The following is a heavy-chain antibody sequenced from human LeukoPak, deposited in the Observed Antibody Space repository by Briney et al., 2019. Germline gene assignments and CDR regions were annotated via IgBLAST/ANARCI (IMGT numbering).Heavy chain of an antibody. CDR3: ARRPLYEYGWYFDY. D-gene: IGHD2-8*02. CDR2: IYYSGST. V-gene: IGHV4-31*03. CDR1: GGSISSGGYY. Sequence: SQTLSLTCTDSGGSISSGGYYWSWIRQHPGKGLEWIGYIYYSGSTYYNPSLKSRVTISVDTSKNQFSLKLSSVTAADTAVYYCARRPLYEYGWYFDYWGQGTLVTVSS. J-gene: IGHJ4*02.